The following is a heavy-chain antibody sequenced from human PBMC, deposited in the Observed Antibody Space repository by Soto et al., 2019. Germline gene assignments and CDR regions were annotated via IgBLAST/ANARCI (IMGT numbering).Heavy chain of an antibody. D-gene: IGHD3-10*01. CDR3: ARRYGGGFDY. CDR2: IYSSGST. V-gene: IGHV4-59*08. CDR1: CGSISSYY. J-gene: IGHJ4*02. Sequence: SETLSLTCTVSCGSISSYYWSWIRQPPGKGLEWIGYIYSSGSTNYNPSLKSRVTISVDTSKNQFSLKLSSVTAADTAVYYCARRYGGGFDYWGQGTLVTVSS.